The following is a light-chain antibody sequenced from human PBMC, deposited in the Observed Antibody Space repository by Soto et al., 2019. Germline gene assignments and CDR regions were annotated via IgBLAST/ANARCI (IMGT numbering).Light chain of an antibody. CDR2: XSS. Sequence: EIVLTQSPGTLSLSPGERATLSCKTSQSRGSNFLAWYQNKLXXXHXLLXXXSSNRATGIPERFSGSASGTDFTLTINRLEPEDFAVYYCQLYGISPHFGQGTRREIK. CDR1: QSRGSNF. CDR3: QLYGISPH. J-gene: IGKJ5*01. V-gene: IGKV3-20*01.